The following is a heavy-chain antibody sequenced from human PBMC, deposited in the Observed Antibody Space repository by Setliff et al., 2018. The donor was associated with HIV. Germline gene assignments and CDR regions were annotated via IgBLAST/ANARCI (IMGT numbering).Heavy chain of an antibody. Sequence: GGSLRLSCAASGFTFSNARINWVRQAPGKGPEWVGRIKSNVLGATTDYAAPVKGRFIISRDDSKNTLYLQMSSLKTEDTALYYCATDNCGGDCCLNYWGLGTLVTVSS. CDR2: IKSNVLGATT. J-gene: IGHJ4*02. V-gene: IGHV3-15*07. D-gene: IGHD2-21*02. CDR1: GFTFSNAR. CDR3: ATDNCGGDCCLNY.